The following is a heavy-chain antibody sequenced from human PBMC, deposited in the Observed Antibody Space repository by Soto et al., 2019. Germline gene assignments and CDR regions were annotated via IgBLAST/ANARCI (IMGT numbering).Heavy chain of an antibody. Sequence: GGSLRLSCAASGFTFSSYWMHWVRQAPGKGLVWVSGINRDGSDTNYADSVKGRFTISRDNSKNTLYLQMNSLRAEDTAVYYCARDRYYDILTGSYFDYWGQGTLVTVSS. CDR3: ARDRYYDILTGSYFDY. J-gene: IGHJ4*02. CDR1: GFTFSSYW. D-gene: IGHD3-9*01. V-gene: IGHV3-74*01. CDR2: INRDGSDT.